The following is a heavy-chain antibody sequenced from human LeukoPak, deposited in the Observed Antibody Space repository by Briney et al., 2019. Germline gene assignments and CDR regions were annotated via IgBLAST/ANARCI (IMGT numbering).Heavy chain of an antibody. V-gene: IGHV3-30-3*01. CDR2: ISYDGSNK. Sequence: GGSLRLSCAASRFTFSSYAMHWVRQAPGKGLEWVAVISYDGSNKYYADSVKGRFTISRDNSKNTLYLQMNSLRAEDTAVYYCARVLEYGDFPLGSGGMDVWGQGTTVTVSS. CDR1: RFTFSSYA. CDR3: ARVLEYGDFPLGSGGMDV. J-gene: IGHJ6*02. D-gene: IGHD4-17*01.